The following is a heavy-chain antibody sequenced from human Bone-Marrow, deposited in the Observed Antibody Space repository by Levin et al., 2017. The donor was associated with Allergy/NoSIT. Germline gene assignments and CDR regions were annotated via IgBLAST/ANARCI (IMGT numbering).Heavy chain of an antibody. Sequence: GGSLRLSCAASGFTVSSNYMSWVRQAPGKGLEWVSVIYSGGDTYYADSVMGRFTISRDNSKNTLYLQMNSLRAEDTAVYYCARNNAWYGAEYFDYGGQGTLVSVSS. J-gene: IGHJ4*02. CDR1: GFTVSSNY. D-gene: IGHD6-13*01. CDR2: IYSGGDT. CDR3: ARNNAWYGAEYFDY. V-gene: IGHV3-66*02.